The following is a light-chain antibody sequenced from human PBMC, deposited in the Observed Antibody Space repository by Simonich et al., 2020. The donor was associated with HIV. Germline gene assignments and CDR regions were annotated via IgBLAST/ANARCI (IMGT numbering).Light chain of an antibody. CDR1: SSDVGSYSL. V-gene: IGLV2-23*02. J-gene: IGLJ2*01. CDR2: AVT. Sequence: QSALTQPVSVSGSPGQSITISCTGTSSDVGSYSLVSWYQHHPGKAPKLMLYAVTKRPSGVSNRFAGSKSGNTASLTISGLQAEDEADYYCCSYAGSSTFVVFGGGTKLTVL. CDR3: CSYAGSSTFVV.